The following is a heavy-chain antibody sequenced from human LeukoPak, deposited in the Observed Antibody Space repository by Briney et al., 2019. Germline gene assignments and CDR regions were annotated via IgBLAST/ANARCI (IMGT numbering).Heavy chain of an antibody. Sequence: SQTLSLTCTVSGGSISSGDYYWSWIRQPPGKGLEWIGSISYSGSTYYNPSLKSRVTISVDTSKNQFSLKLSSVTAADTAVYYCARPLLYDSSGYYAFDYWGQGTLVTVSS. CDR2: ISYSGST. V-gene: IGHV4-39*01. J-gene: IGHJ4*02. CDR3: ARPLLYDSSGYYAFDY. D-gene: IGHD3-22*01. CDR1: GGSISSGDYY.